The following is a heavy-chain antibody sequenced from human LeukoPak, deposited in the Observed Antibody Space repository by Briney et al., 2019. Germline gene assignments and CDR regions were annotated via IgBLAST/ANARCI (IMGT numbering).Heavy chain of an antibody. D-gene: IGHD3-22*01. CDR1: GFTFSSYS. CDR2: ISSSGSYI. CDR3: ARDSTYYYDSSGYR. V-gene: IGHV3-21*01. J-gene: IGHJ4*02. Sequence: GGSLRLSCAASGFTFSSYSMNWVRQAPGKGLEWVSSISSSGSYIYYADSVKGRFTISRDNAKNSLYLQMNSLRAEDTAVYYCARDSTYYYDSSGYRWGQGTLVTVSS.